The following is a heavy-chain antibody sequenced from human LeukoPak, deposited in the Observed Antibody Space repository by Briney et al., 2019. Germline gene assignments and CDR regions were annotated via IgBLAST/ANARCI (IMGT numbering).Heavy chain of an antibody. D-gene: IGHD4-17*01. CDR1: GGSISSSSYY. Sequence: SDTLSLTCTVSGGSISSSSYYWGWIRQPPGKGLEWIGSIYYSGSTYYNPSLKSRVTISVDTSKNQFSLKLSSVTAADTAVYYCATVTTVREVDYWGQGTLVTVSS. J-gene: IGHJ4*02. CDR2: IYYSGST. V-gene: IGHV4-39*01. CDR3: ATVTTVREVDY.